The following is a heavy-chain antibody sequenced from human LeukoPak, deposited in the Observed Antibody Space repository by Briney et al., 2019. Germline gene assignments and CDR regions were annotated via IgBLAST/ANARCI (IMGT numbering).Heavy chain of an antibody. CDR2: ISSSGSTI. CDR3: AELGITMIGGV. J-gene: IGHJ6*04. D-gene: IGHD3-10*02. V-gene: IGHV3-48*03. CDR1: GFTFSTFA. Sequence: GGSLRLSCAASGFTFSTFAMIWVRQAPGKGLEWGSYISSSGSTIYYADSVRGRFTISRDNAKNSLYLQMNRLRAEDTAVYYCAELGITMIGGVWGKGTTVTISS.